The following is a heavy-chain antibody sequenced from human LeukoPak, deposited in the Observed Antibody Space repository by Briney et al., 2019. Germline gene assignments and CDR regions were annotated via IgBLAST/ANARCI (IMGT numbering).Heavy chain of an antibody. CDR1: GGTFSSYA. CDR2: IIPIFGTA. Sequence: SVNVSCKASGGTFSSYAISWVRQAPGQGLEWMGGIIPIFGTANYAQKFQGRVKITAVESTSIAYMELSSLRSEDTAVYYCARGAYSRGWYYDYWGKGNLVTVS. J-gene: IGHJ4*02. CDR3: ARGAYSRGWYYDY. V-gene: IGHV1-69*13. D-gene: IGHD6-19*01.